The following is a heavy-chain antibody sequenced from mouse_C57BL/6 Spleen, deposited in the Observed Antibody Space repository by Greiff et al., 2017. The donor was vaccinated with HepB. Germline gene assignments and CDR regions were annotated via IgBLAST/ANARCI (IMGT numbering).Heavy chain of an antibody. V-gene: IGHV1-26*01. CDR3: ARWGNWGFAY. CDR1: GYTFTDYY. D-gene: IGHD4-1*01. Sequence: VQLQQSGPELVKPGASVKISCKASGYTFTDYYMNWVKQSHGKSLEWIGDINPNNGGTSYNQKFKGKATLTVDKSSSTAYMELRSLTSEDSAVYYCARWGNWGFAYWGQGTLVTVSA. J-gene: IGHJ3*01. CDR2: INPNNGGT.